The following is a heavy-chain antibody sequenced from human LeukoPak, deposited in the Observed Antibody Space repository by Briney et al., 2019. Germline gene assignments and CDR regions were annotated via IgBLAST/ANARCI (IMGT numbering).Heavy chain of an antibody. J-gene: IGHJ5*02. D-gene: IGHD3-22*01. V-gene: IGHV4-34*01. CDR2: INHSGST. CDR1: GGSFSGYY. CDR3: ARSALYYYESQFDP. Sequence: PSETLSLTCAVYGGSFSGYYWSWIRQPPGKGLEWIGEINHSGSTNYNPSLKSRVTISVDTSKNQFSLKLSSVAAADTAVYYCARSALYYYESQFDPWGQGTLVTVST.